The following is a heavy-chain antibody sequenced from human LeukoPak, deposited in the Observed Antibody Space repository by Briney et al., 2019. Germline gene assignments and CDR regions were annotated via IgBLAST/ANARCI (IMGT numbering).Heavy chain of an antibody. D-gene: IGHD2-15*01. CDR2: TRNKANSYTT. J-gene: IGHJ3*02. CDR1: GFTFSDHY. V-gene: IGHV3-72*01. Sequence: PGGSLRLSCAASGFTFSDHYMDWVRQAPGKGLEWVGRTRNKANSYTTEYAASVKGRFTISRDDSKNSLYLQMNSLKTEDTAVYYCASTYCSGGSCYGQSDAFDIWGQGTMVTVSS. CDR3: ASTYCSGGSCYGQSDAFDI.